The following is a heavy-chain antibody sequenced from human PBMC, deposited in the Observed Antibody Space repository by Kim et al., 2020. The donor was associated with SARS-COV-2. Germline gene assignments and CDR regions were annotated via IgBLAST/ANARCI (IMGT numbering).Heavy chain of an antibody. CDR1: GFTFSSYW. CDR2: IKQDGNQK. V-gene: IGHV3-7*01. D-gene: IGHD6-19*01. Sequence: GGSLRLSCAASGFTFSSYWLTWVRQAPGKGLEWVANIKQDGNQKYYGDSVKGRFTISRDNAKNSLYLQMNSLRAEDTAVYYCARDGGLDSSGKDACGIWG. J-gene: IGHJ3*02. CDR3: ARDGGLDSSGKDACGI.